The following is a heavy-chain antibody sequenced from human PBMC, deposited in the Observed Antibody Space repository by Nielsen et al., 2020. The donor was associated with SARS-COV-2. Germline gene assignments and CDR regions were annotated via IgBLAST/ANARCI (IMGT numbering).Heavy chain of an antibody. J-gene: IGHJ4*02. V-gene: IGHV1-3*01. CDR1: GYTFTSYD. Sequence: ASVKVSCKASGYTFTSYDINWVRQATGQRLEWMGWINAGNGNTKYSQKFQGRVTITRDTSASTAYMELSSLRSEDTAVYYCARDLPYSRGPDYWGQGTLVTVSS. D-gene: IGHD6-13*01. CDR2: INAGNGNT. CDR3: ARDLPYSRGPDY.